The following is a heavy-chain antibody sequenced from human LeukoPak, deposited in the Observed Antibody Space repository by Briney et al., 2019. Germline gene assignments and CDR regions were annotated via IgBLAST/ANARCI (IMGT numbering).Heavy chain of an antibody. CDR1: GFTFSNSA. V-gene: IGHV3-23*01. Sequence: SGGSLRLSCAASGFTFSNSAMSWVRQAPGKGLEWVSALTGSGGGTYYADSVKGRFTISRDNSKNTMYLQMNSLRAEDTAVYYCASGSTTWYPESPFHYWGQGSLVTVSS. CDR2: LTGSGGGT. D-gene: IGHD6-13*01. CDR3: ASGSTTWYPESPFHY. J-gene: IGHJ4*02.